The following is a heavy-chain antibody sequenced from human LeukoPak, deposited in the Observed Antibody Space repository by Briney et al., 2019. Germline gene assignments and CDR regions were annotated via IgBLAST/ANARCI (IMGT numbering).Heavy chain of an antibody. Sequence: GGSLRLSCAASGFTFSNSGMHWVRQAPGKGLDWVAVISYDGSDKYYADSVKGRFTISRDNAKNILYLQMNSLRAEDTAVYHCARDPAPQGWFDSWGQGTLVTVSS. CDR2: ISYDGSDK. CDR3: ARDPAPQGWFDS. J-gene: IGHJ5*01. CDR1: GFTFSNSG. V-gene: IGHV3-30*03.